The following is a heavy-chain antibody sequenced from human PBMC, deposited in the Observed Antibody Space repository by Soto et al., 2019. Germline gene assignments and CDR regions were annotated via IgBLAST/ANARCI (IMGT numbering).Heavy chain of an antibody. Sequence: PGGALRVSCSASGFSFSDYYMSWIRQPPGKGLEWVSYISKSGSIIHYADSVKGRFTISRDNAKNSLYLQMNSLRAEDTALYYCARDLSPYSDYYDESSSETWFDPWGQGTLVTVSS. V-gene: IGHV3-11*01. CDR2: ISKSGSII. CDR3: ARDLSPYSDYYDESSSETWFDP. J-gene: IGHJ5*02. D-gene: IGHD3-22*01. CDR1: GFSFSDYY.